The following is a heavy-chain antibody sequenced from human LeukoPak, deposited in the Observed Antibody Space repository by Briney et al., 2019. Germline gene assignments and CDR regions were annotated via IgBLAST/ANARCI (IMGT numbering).Heavy chain of an antibody. CDR2: ISGSHYNT. Sequence: SGGSLRLSCAVSGFTFGNYDMTWVRQAPGKGLEWVSGISGSHYNTYYADSVKGRFTISRDNSKNTLYLQMDSLRVDDTAVYYSAKGSLDGWVVTYRYFDHWGQRTLGTVSS. CDR1: GFTFGNYD. D-gene: IGHD4-23*01. V-gene: IGHV3-23*01. J-gene: IGHJ4*02. CDR3: AKGSLDGWVVTYRYFDH.